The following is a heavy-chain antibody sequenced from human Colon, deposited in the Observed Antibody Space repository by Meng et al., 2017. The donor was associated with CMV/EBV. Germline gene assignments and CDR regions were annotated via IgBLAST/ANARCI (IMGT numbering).Heavy chain of an antibody. J-gene: IGHJ4*02. Sequence: ASVKVSCKASGYTFRDYYIHWLRQAPGQGLEWLGWINPHSDSGVTKYSQKFQGRVTMTRNMYITTSYMELSMLGSDDTAVYYCVRSHDSSYYLLDFWGQGTVVTVSS. CDR2: INPHSDSGVT. CDR3: VRSHDSSYYLLDF. D-gene: IGHD3-22*01. V-gene: IGHV1-2*02. CDR1: GYTFRDYY.